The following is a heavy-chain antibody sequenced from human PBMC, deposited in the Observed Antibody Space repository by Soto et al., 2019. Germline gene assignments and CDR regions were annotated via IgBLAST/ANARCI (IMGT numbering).Heavy chain of an antibody. J-gene: IGHJ3*02. V-gene: IGHV3-21*05. D-gene: IGHD3-16*02. CDR2: ISSSSSYT. CDR3: ARASYDYVWGSYRNDAFDI. Sequence: LRLSCAASRFTFSTYSMNWVRQAPGKGLEWISYISSSSSYTNYADSVKGRFTISRDNAKNSLYLQMNSLRAEDTAVYYCARASYDYVWGSYRNDAFDIWGQGTMVTVSS. CDR1: RFTFSTYS.